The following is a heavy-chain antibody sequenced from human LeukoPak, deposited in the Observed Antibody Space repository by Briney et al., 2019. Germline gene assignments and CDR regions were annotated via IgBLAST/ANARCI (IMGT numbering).Heavy chain of an antibody. Sequence: GESLKISCWASGYTFVDYWSGWVRQRPGKGLEWMGFIYPSDSDTRYSPSFQGQVTISVDASMNTAYLQWSSLKASDTAMYYCASSKFAAMGYYYYGMDVWGQGTTVTVSS. CDR3: ASSKFAAMGYYYYGMDV. D-gene: IGHD5-18*01. CDR1: GYTFVDYW. CDR2: IYPSDSDT. J-gene: IGHJ6*02. V-gene: IGHV5-51*01.